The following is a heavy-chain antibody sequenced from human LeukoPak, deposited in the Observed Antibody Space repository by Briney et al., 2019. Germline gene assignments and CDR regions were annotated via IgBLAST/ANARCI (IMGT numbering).Heavy chain of an antibody. D-gene: IGHD3-22*01. J-gene: IGHJ4*02. CDR3: AKLLGYYYDNSGYPIDY. V-gene: IGHV1-69*04. Sequence: SVKVSCKASGGTFSSYAISWVRQAPGQGLEWMGRIIPILGIANYAQKFQGRVTITADKSTSTAYMELSSLRSEDTAVYYCAKLLGYYYDNSGYPIDYWGQGTLVTVSS. CDR1: GGTFSSYA. CDR2: IIPILGIA.